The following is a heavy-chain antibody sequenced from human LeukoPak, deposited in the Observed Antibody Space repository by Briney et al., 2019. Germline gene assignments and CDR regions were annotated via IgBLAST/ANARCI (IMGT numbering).Heavy chain of an antibody. CDR2: ISYDGSNK. D-gene: IGHD6-6*01. J-gene: IGHJ4*02. CDR1: GFTFSSYA. CDR3: ARSPEQLALYY. V-gene: IGHV3-30-3*01. Sequence: GGSLRLSCAASGFTFSSYAMHWVRQAPGKGLEWGAVISYDGSNKYYADSVKGGFTISRDNSKNTLYLQMNSLRAEDTAVYYCARSPEQLALYYWGQGTLVTVSS.